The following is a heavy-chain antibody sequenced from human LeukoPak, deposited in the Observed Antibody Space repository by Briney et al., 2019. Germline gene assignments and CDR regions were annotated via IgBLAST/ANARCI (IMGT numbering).Heavy chain of an antibody. D-gene: IGHD3-22*01. CDR3: ARGSPPRRNYDSRGYYSYYFDY. J-gene: IGHJ4*02. CDR2: ISAYNGNT. CDR1: GYTFTSYG. Sequence: ASLKVSCKASGYTFTSYGISWVRQAPGQALEWVGWISAYNGNTHYAQKLQGRDTMTTDTSTSTVYMELRSLRSDDTAVYYCARGSPPRRNYDSRGYYSYYFDYWGQGTLVTVSS. V-gene: IGHV1-18*01.